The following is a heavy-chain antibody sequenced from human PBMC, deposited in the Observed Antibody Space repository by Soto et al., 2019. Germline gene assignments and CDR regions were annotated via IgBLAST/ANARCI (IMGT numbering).Heavy chain of an antibody. D-gene: IGHD5-12*01. J-gene: IGHJ4*02. CDR1: SGSISRSNW. V-gene: IGHV4-4*02. CDR3: ARNRYGGYDFDY. Sequence: QVQLQESGTGRVKPSETLSLTCTVSSGSISRSNWWSWVRQSPGKGLRWIGEVAQSGYTNCSPSLKSRLTISLDKSRNRFSLRLTSVTAADTALYYCARNRYGGYDFDYWRQGTLVTVSS. CDR2: VAQSGYT.